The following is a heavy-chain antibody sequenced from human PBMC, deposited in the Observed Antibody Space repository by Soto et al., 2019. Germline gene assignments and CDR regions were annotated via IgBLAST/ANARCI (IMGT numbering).Heavy chain of an antibody. D-gene: IGHD3-22*01. CDR3: AKRDYDSSGSDDY. CDR2: ISGSGGST. Sequence: EVQLLASGGGLVQPGGSLRLSCAASGFTFSSYAMSWVRQAPGKGLEWVSAISGSGGSTSYAGSVKGRFTISRDNSKNTLSLHMHSLRDEDTAVYYCAKRDYDSSGSDDYWGQGTLVTFSA. J-gene: IGHJ4*02. V-gene: IGHV3-23*01. CDR1: GFTFSSYA.